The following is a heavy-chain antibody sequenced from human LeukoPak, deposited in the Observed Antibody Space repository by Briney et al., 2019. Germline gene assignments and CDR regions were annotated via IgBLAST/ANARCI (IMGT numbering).Heavy chain of an antibody. CDR3: ARAGPSSSWHQFDY. CDR1: GFIFSDYV. CDR2: ITASGDRT. Sequence: GESLRLSCAASGFIFSDYVMIWVRQAPGKGLEWVSGITASGDRTYYADSVKGRFTMSRDNSKNTVYLQMNSLRAEDTAVYYCARAGPSSSWHQFDYWGQGTLVTVSS. J-gene: IGHJ4*02. V-gene: IGHV3-23*01. D-gene: IGHD6-13*01.